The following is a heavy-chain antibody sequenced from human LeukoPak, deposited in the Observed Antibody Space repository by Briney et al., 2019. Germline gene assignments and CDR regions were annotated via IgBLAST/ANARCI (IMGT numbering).Heavy chain of an antibody. V-gene: IGHV4-59*01. D-gene: IGHD3-10*01. J-gene: IGHJ6*03. CDR1: GGSISSYY. CDR2: IYYSGST. CDR3: ARRADMVRGVIAHYYYYYMDV. Sequence: KPSETLSLTCTVSGGSISSYYWSWIRQPPGKGLEWIGYIYYSGSTNYNPSLKSRVTISVDTSKNQFSLKLSSVTAADTAVYYCARRADMVRGVIAHYYYYYMDVWGKGTTVTVSS.